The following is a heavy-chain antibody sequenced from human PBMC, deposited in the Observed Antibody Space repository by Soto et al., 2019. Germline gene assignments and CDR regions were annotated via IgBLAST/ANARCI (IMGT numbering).Heavy chain of an antibody. J-gene: IGHJ5*02. D-gene: IGHD2-2*01. CDR1: GGSISSYY. Sequence: TSETLSLTCTVSGGSISSYYWSWIRQPPGKGLEWIGYIYYSGSTNYNPSLKSRVTISVDTSKNQFSLKLSSVTAADTAVYYCARMYCSSTSCYVGHNWFDPWGQGTLVTVSS. CDR3: ARMYCSSTSCYVGHNWFDP. CDR2: IYYSGST. V-gene: IGHV4-59*01.